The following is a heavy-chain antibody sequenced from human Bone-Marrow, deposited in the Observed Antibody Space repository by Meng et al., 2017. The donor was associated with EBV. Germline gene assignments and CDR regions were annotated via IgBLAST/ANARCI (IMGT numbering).Heavy chain of an antibody. CDR2: INEHGTIT. V-gene: IGHV3-74*01. CDR1: GFTFSNSW. J-gene: IGHJ4*02. Sequence: VQRVESGGCVVPPGRSLRLSCAASGFTFSNSWMHWVRQAPGKGLVWVSRINEHGTITTYADSVEGRFTISRDNAKNTMYLQMNSLRDEDTAVYYCSRDLVGSDDSWGQGTLVTVSS. CDR3: SRDLVGSDDS.